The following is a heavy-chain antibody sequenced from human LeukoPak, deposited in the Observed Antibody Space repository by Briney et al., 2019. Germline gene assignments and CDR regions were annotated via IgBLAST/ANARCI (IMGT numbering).Heavy chain of an antibody. J-gene: IGHJ4*02. D-gene: IGHD2-15*01. CDR3: ARRYCSGGRCYFAVDY. CDR1: GFMFSSYW. Sequence: GGSLRLSSAASGFMFSSYWMSWVRQAPGKGLEWVANIKEDGSDKHYLDSVKGRFTISRDNAKNSLHLQMNSLRAEDTAVYYCARRYCSGGRCYFAVDYWGRGTLVTVSS. V-gene: IGHV3-7*01. CDR2: IKEDGSDK.